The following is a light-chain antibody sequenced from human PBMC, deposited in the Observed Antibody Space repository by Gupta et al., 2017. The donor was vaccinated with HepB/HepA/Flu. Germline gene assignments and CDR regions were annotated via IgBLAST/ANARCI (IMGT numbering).Light chain of an antibody. V-gene: IGKV1-5*03. CDR1: QSISFW. J-gene: IGKJ1*01. CDR2: KTF. CDR3: QQYRSFWT. Sequence: DIQMTQSPSILSASVGDRVTISCRANQSISFWLAWYQQKPGKAPKLLISKTFNLESGVPSRFSGSGAGTEFTLTISSLQPDDFANYYCQQYRSFWTFGQGTKVEIK.